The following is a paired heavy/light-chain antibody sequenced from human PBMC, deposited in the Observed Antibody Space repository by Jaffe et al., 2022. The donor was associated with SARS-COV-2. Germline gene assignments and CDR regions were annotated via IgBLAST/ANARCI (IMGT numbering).Heavy chain of an antibody. Sequence: QVQLQESGPGLVEPAQTLSLTCTVSGGSIRSGHYYWSWIRQPAGKGLEWIGRIHTSGTTYYNSSLKSRLTISVETSKNQFSLRLTSVNAADTAVYYCARGAGQSGDTWYYFDYWGQGTRVTVSS. J-gene: IGHJ4*02. D-gene: IGHD2-2*02. CDR2: IHTSGTT. V-gene: IGHV4-61*02. CDR3: ARGAGQSGDTWYYFDY. CDR1: GGSIRSGHYY.
Light chain of an antibody. V-gene: IGKV1-27*01. J-gene: IGKJ4*01. CDR2: ATS. CDR1: QGISNY. CDR3: QRYDSAPLT. Sequence: DIQMTQSPSSLSASVGDRVTITCRASQGISNYVAWYQQKAGRAPHLLIYATSTLQSGVPSRFSGGGSWTDFTLTISSLQPEDVATYFCQRYDSAPLTFGGGTKVEIK.